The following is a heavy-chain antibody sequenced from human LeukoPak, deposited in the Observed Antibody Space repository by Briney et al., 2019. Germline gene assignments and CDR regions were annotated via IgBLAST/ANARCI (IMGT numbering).Heavy chain of an antibody. D-gene: IGHD2-15*01. CDR1: GFTFSTYW. V-gene: IGHV3-7*01. Sequence: TGGSLRLSCAASGFTFSTYWMTWVRQAPGKGLEWVANIKEDGSEKYNVDSVKGRFTISRDNAKNSLYLQMNSLRAEDTAVYYCGMRQSLLHWGQGTLVTVSS. J-gene: IGHJ4*02. CDR3: GMRQSLLH. CDR2: IKEDGSEK.